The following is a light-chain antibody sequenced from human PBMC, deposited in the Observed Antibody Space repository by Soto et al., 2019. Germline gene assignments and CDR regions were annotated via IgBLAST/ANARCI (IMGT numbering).Light chain of an antibody. CDR2: GAS. J-gene: IGKJ4*01. CDR3: QQYHTWPIT. CDR1: QGVSRK. V-gene: IGKV3-15*01. Sequence: EIVMTQSPATLSVAPGERVTLSCRASQGVSRKLAWYQHKSGQAPRLLLSGASAGATGIPARFSGSGSGTEFTLTISSLQSEDWAIYYCQQYHTWPITFGGGTKVEIK.